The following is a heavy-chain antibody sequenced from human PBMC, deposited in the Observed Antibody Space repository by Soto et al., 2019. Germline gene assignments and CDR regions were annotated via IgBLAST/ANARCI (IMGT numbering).Heavy chain of an antibody. J-gene: IGHJ6*03. CDR2: INPNSGGT. V-gene: IGHV1-2*04. CDR3: ARGGRLRLGNYYYYYYMDV. Sequence: ASVKVSCKASGYTFTSYAMHWVRQAPGQRLEWMGWINPNSGGTNYAQKFQGWVTMTRDTSISTAYMELSRLRSDDTAVYYCARGGRLRLGNYYYYYYMDVWGKGTTVTVSS. CDR1: GYTFTSYA. D-gene: IGHD5-12*01.